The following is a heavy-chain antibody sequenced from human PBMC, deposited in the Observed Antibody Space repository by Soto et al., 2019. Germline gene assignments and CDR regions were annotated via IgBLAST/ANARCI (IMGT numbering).Heavy chain of an antibody. Sequence: EVQLVQSGGDLVQPGGSLRLSCKASGFTFSGYSMDWVRQAPGKGLVWIEYISGGGVPVYYADSVKGRFTISRDNAKNSLYLQVNHLRDEDRASYYCARGRANYYFDFRGQGALVTVAS. CDR3: ARGRANYYFDF. D-gene: IGHD1-1*01. CDR1: GFTFSGYS. J-gene: IGHJ4*02. V-gene: IGHV3-48*02. CDR2: ISGGGVPV.